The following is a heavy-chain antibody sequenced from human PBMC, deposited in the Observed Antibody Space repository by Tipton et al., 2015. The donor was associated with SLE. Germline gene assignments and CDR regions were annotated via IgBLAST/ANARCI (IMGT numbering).Heavy chain of an antibody. CDR3: ARGGLGYSYYYYMDV. D-gene: IGHD5-18*01. J-gene: IGHJ6*03. Sequence: SLRLSCAASGFTFSLYGMHWVRQAPGKGLEWVALISYDGTETDYADSLKGRFTISRDKSKNTLHLQMSSLRAEDTAVYYCARGGLGYSYYYYMDVWGKGTTVTVSS. CDR1: GFTFSLYG. V-gene: IGHV3-30*03. CDR2: ISYDGTET.